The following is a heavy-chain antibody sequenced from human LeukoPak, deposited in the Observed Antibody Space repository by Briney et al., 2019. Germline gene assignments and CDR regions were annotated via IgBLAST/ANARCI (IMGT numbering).Heavy chain of an antibody. CDR3: ATSLFDY. V-gene: IGHV1-24*01. Sequence: ASVKVSCKVSGYTLTELSMHWVRQAPGKGLEWMGGFDPEDGETIYAQTFQGRVTMTEDTSTDTAYMELSSLRSEDAAVYFCATSLFDYWGQGTLVTVSS. CDR1: GYTLTELS. CDR2: FDPEDGET. J-gene: IGHJ4*02.